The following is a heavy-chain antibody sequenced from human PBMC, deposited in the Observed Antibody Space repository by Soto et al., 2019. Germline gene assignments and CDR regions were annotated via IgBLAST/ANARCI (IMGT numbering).Heavy chain of an antibody. Sequence: SVKVSCKASGGTFSSYAISWVRQAPGQGLEWMGGIIPIFGTANYAQKFQGRVTITADESTSTAYMGLSSLRSEDTAVYYCARNPTSLGSGWYKVFDYWGQGTLVTVSS. CDR1: GGTFSSYA. V-gene: IGHV1-69*13. CDR2: IIPIFGTA. D-gene: IGHD6-19*01. J-gene: IGHJ4*02. CDR3: ARNPTSLGSGWYKVFDY.